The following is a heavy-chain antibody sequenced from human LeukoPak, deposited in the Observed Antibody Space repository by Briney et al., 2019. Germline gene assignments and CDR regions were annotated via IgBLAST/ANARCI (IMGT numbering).Heavy chain of an antibody. D-gene: IGHD3-10*01. CDR2: ISWNSGSI. CDR3: AKDKIRGVIITYYYYMDV. J-gene: IGHJ6*03. CDR1: GFTFDDYA. Sequence: GGSLRLSCAASGFTFDDYAMHWVRQAPGKGLEWVSGISWNSGSIGYADSVKGRFTISRDNAKNSLYLQMNSLRAEDTAVYYCAKDKIRGVIITYYYYMDVWGKGTTVTVSS. V-gene: IGHV3-9*01.